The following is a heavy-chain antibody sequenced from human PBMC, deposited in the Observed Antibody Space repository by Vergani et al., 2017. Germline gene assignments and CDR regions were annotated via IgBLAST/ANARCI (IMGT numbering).Heavy chain of an antibody. CDR2: INHSGST. CDR3: ARSVKRVGADFDY. V-gene: IGHV4-34*01. Sequence: QVQLQQWGAGLLKPSETLSLTCAVYGGSFSGYYWSWIRQPPGKGLGWIGEINHSGSTNYNPSLKSRVTISVDTSKNQFSLKLSSVTAADTAVYYCARSVKRVGADFDYWGQGTLVTVSS. J-gene: IGHJ4*02. D-gene: IGHD1-26*01. CDR1: GGSFSGYY.